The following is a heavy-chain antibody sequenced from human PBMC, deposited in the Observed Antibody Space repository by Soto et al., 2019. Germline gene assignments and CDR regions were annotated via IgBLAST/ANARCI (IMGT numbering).Heavy chain of an antibody. CDR3: VKANSTGYYFVRWYFDV. CDR1: GFTFKNYA. D-gene: IGHD3-22*01. CDR2: ISSNGGST. Sequence: EVQLVESGGGLVRPGGSLRLSCSGSGFTFKNYAMYWVRQAPGKRLEYVSGISSNGGSTSYGDSVKGRSTISRDNSKNTLYLQLSSLRVEDTAVYYCVKANSTGYYFVRWYFDVWGRGTLVTVSS. V-gene: IGHV3-64D*08. J-gene: IGHJ2*01.